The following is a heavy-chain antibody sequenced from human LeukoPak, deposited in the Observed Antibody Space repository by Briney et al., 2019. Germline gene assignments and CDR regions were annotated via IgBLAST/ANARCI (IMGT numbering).Heavy chain of an antibody. D-gene: IGHD6-13*01. CDR1: GFTFDDYT. Sequence: GGSLRLSCAASGFTFDDYTMHWVRQAPGKGLEWVSLISWDGGSTYYADSVKGRFTISGDNAKNSLYLQMNSLRAEDMALYYCAKDIYSAGIAAVSFDYWGQGTLVTVSS. J-gene: IGHJ4*02. CDR3: AKDIYSAGIAAVSFDY. CDR2: ISWDGGST. V-gene: IGHV3-43*01.